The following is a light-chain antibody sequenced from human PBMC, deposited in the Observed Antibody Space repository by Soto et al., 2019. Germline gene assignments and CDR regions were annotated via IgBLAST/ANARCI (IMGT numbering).Light chain of an antibody. Sequence: EIVLTQSPGTLSLSPGERATLSCRASQSVSSSYLAWYQQKPDQAPRLLIYGASSSATGIPDRFSGSGSGTDFTLTISRLEPEDFAVYYCQQYGSSPGTFGQGTKVEIK. J-gene: IGKJ1*01. CDR1: QSVSSSY. CDR2: GAS. CDR3: QQYGSSPGT. V-gene: IGKV3-20*01.